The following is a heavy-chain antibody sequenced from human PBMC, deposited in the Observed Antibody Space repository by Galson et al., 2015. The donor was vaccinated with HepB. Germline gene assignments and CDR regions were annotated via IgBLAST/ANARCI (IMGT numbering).Heavy chain of an antibody. D-gene: IGHD3-3*01. J-gene: IGHJ6*03. V-gene: IGHV4-4*02. CDR2: VYHTGST. Sequence: TLSLTCAVSGASISSSSWWSWVRQPPGKGLEWIGEVYHTGSTYYNPSLKSRVTISVDKSENQFSLKLGSVTAADTAVYYCARALRDYDFWSGYSSYSYYYYMDVWGKGTSVTVS. CDR1: GASISSSSW. CDR3: ARALRDYDFWSGYSSYSYYYYMDV.